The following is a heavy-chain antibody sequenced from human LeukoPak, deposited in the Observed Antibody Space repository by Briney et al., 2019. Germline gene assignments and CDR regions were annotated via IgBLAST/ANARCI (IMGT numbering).Heavy chain of an antibody. CDR1: GGSFSGYY. J-gene: IGHJ4*02. CDR2: INHSGST. Sequence: SETLSLTCAVYGGSFSGYYWSWIRQPPGKGLEWIGEINHSGSTNYNPSLKSRVTISVDTSKNQFSLKLSSVTAADTAVYYCARGMVTAKVGYFDYWGQGTLVTVSS. V-gene: IGHV4-34*01. D-gene: IGHD2-21*02. CDR3: ARGMVTAKVGYFDY.